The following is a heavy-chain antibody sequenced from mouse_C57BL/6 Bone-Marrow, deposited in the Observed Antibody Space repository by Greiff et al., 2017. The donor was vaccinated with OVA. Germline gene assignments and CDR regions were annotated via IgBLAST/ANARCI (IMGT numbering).Heavy chain of an antibody. CDR3: AREALAY. CDR1: GFTFSSYA. Sequence: EVQGVESGGGLVKPGGSLKLSCAASGFTFSSYAMSWVRQTPEKRLEWVATISDGGSYTYYPDNVKGRFTISRANAKNNLYLQMSHLKSEDTAMYYCAREALAYWGQGTLVTVSA. J-gene: IGHJ3*01. CDR2: ISDGGSYT. V-gene: IGHV5-4*01.